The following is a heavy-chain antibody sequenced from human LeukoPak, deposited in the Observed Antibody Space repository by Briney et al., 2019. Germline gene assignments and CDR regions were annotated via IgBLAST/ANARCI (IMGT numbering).Heavy chain of an antibody. CDR1: GYTFTDFY. CDR2: INPNSGGT. CDR3: ARDLAVADNRDY. J-gene: IGHJ4*02. Sequence: ASVKVSCQTSGYTFTDFYMHWVRQAPGQGLEWMGWINPNSGGTNYAQKFQGRVTLTRDTSISTAYMELSRLRSDDTAVYYCARDLAVADNRDYWGQGTLVTVSS. D-gene: IGHD6-19*01. V-gene: IGHV1-2*02.